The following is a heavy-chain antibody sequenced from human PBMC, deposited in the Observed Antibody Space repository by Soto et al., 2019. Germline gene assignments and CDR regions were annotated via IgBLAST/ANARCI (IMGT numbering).Heavy chain of an antibody. D-gene: IGHD6-19*01. V-gene: IGHV3-33*01. CDR1: GFSLRTSG. CDR2: IWYDGTKR. CDR3: ARDVVTAVAGSVNFFDP. J-gene: IGHJ5*02. Sequence: QVQLVESGGGVVQSGRSLTLSCAASGFSLRTSGMHWLRRAPGKGLEWVGFIWYDGTKRFYANSVKGRSTISKDNSNNILYLQMSGLRAEGTAVYYCARDVVTAVAGSVNFFDPWGQGTLVTVSS.